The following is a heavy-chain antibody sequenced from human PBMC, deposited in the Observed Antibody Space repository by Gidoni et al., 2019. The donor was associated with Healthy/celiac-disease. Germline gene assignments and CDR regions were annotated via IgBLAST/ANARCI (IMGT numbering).Heavy chain of an antibody. CDR2: IWYDGTNK. D-gene: IGHD1-26*01. V-gene: IGHV3-33*01. CDR3: ARGSPGAPWNY. Sequence: QVQLVESGGGVVQPGRSLRLSCAASGFTFSSSGMHWVRQAPGKGLEWVAVIWYDGTNKDYEDSVKGRFTISRDNSKNTLYLQMNSLRAEDTAVYYCARGSPGAPWNYWGQGTLVTVSS. CDR1: GFTFSSSG. J-gene: IGHJ4*02.